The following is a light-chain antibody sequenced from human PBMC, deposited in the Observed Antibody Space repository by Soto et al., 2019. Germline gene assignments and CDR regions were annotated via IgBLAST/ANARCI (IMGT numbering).Light chain of an antibody. CDR1: LPISNY. Sequence: IQMTHSPSSLSASLGDIVTITCRGILPISNYLAWYQQKPGKIPKLLLYAASTLQAGVPSRFSGSGSGTDFTLTISSLQPEDVAAYYCLQDYIYPWTFGQGTKVDI. CDR3: LQDYIYPWT. CDR2: AAS. V-gene: IGKV1-27*01. J-gene: IGKJ1*01.